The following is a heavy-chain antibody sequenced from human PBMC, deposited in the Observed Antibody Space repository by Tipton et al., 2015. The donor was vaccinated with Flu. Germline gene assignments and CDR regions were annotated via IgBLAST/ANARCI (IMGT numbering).Heavy chain of an antibody. CDR3: AREFGY. CDR1: GGSISSYY. V-gene: IGHV4-4*07. J-gene: IGHJ4*02. D-gene: IGHD3-10*01. CDR2: IYSSGST. Sequence: LRLSCTVSGGSISSYYWSWIRQPAGKGLEWIGRIYSSGSTNYNPSFASRITISLDMSMNQFSLKLRSVTAADTATYYCAREFGYWGQGTRVTVSS.